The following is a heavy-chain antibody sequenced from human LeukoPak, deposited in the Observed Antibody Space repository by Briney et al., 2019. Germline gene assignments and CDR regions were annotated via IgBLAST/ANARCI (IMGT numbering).Heavy chain of an antibody. CDR3: ARDVKAFDY. V-gene: IGHV3-7*05. J-gene: IGHJ4*02. CDR1: GLTFSSYW. D-gene: IGHD3-16*02. Sequence: GGSLRLSCAASGLTFSSYWMSWVRQAPGKGLEWVANIKEDGSDKYYVDFVRGRFTISRDNAKNSLYLQMNSLRAEDTAVYYCARDVKAFDYWGQGTLVTVSS. CDR2: IKEDGSDK.